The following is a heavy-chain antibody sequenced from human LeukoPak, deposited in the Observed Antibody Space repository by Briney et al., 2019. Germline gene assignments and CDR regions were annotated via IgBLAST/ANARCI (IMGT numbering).Heavy chain of an antibody. J-gene: IGHJ4*02. CDR3: AGNVDTAMANYFDY. CDR1: GGTFSSYA. V-gene: IGHV1-69*13. CDR2: IIPIFGTA. Sequence: GASVKVSCKASGGTFSSYAISWVRQAPGQGLEWMGGIIPIFGTANYAQKFQGRVTITADESTSTAYMELSSLRSEDTAVYYCAGNVDTAMANYFDYWGQGTLVTVSS. D-gene: IGHD5-18*01.